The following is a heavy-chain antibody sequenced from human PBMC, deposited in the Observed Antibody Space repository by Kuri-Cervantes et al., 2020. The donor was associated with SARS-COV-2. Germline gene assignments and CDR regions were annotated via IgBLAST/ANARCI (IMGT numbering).Heavy chain of an antibody. CDR2: ISSSSSTI. V-gene: IGHV3-48*01. J-gene: IGHJ4*02. Sequence: VTLSLTCAASGFTFSSYSMNWVRQAPGKGLEWVSYISSSSSTIYYADSVKGRFTISRDNAKNSLYLQMNSLRAEDTAVYYCAKDRAPRSSDYFDYWGQGTLVTVSS. CDR3: AKDRAPRSSDYFDY. CDR1: GFTFSSYS. D-gene: IGHD6-25*01.